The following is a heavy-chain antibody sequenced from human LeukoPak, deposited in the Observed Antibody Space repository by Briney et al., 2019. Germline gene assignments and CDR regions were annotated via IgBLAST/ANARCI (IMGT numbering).Heavy chain of an antibody. Sequence: KPSETLSPTCTVSGGSISSYYWSWIRQPPGKGLEWIGYIYYSGSTNYNPSLKSQLTISVDTSKNQFSLELSSVTAADTAVYYCAGGQYDAPEEKLDPWGQGTLVTVSS. V-gene: IGHV4-59*01. CDR3: AGGQYDAPEEKLDP. J-gene: IGHJ5*02. CDR2: IYYSGST. CDR1: GGSISSYY. D-gene: IGHD3-16*01.